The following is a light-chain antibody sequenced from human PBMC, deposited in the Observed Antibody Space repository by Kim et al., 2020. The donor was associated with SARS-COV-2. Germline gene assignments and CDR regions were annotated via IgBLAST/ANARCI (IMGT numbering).Light chain of an antibody. J-gene: IGKJ4*01. CDR3: QQYYTMPLT. V-gene: IGKV4-1*01. CDR1: QSVLYSSNNKNF. Sequence: DVVMTQSPDSLAVSLGERATINCKSSQSVLYSSNNKNFLAWYQQKSGQPPRLLISWASTRESGVPDRFSGSGSGTDFTLTISSLQAEDVAVYFCQQYYTMPLTFGGGTKLEI. CDR2: WAS.